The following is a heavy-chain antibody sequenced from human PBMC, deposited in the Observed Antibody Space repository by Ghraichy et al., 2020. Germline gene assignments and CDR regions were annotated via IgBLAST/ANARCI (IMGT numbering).Heavy chain of an antibody. V-gene: IGHV4-59*01. J-gene: IGHJ5*02. CDR1: GGSISSYY. CDR2: IYYSGST. CDR3: ARDHGLLWFGTPGWFDP. D-gene: IGHD3-10*01. Sequence: SETLSLTCTVSGGSISSYYWSWIRQPPGKGLEWIGYIYYSGSTNYNPSLKSRVTISVDTSKNQFSLKLSSVTAADTAVYYCARDHGLLWFGTPGWFDPWGQGTLVTVSS.